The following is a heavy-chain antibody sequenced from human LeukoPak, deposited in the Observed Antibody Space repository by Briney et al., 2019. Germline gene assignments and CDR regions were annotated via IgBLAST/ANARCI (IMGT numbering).Heavy chain of an antibody. CDR2: IYYSGST. Sequence: PSETLSLTCTVSGGSISSYYWSWIRQPPGKGLEWIGYIYYSGSTNYNPSLKSRVTISVDTSKNQFSLKLSSVTAADTAVHYCARARGYYGMDVWGQGTTVTVSS. J-gene: IGHJ6*02. V-gene: IGHV4-59*01. CDR1: GGSISSYY. CDR3: ARARGYYGMDV.